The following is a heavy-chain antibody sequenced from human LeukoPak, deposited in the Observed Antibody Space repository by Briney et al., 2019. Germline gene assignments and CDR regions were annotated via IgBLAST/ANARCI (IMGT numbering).Heavy chain of an antibody. V-gene: IGHV4-39*01. CDR2: IYYSGTT. J-gene: IGHJ4*02. CDR3: VRQWFF. D-gene: IGHD3-22*01. Sequence: SETPSLTCTVSGGSISSSSYYWGWIRQPPGKGLEWIGSIYYSGTTFYNPSLKSRVAISVDTSKNQFSLKLTSVTAADTAIYYCVRQWFFWGQGTLVTVSS. CDR1: GGSISSSSYY.